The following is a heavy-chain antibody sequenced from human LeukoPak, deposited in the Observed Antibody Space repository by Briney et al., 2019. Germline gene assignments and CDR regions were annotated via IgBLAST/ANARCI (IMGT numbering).Heavy chain of an antibody. J-gene: IGHJ4*02. D-gene: IGHD2-15*01. CDR3: AKGRVEHCSGGNCYRDFDY. CDR2: ISSDGSNT. CDR1: GFTFSGYD. Sequence: GRSLRLSSAASGFTFSGYDMHRDPPGLGKGLEWGTVISSDGSNTNYAASVKGRLTISRDNSKNTLNLQMNSLRPEDTAVYYCAKGRVEHCSGGNCYRDFDYWGQGTLVTVSS. V-gene: IGHV3-30*18.